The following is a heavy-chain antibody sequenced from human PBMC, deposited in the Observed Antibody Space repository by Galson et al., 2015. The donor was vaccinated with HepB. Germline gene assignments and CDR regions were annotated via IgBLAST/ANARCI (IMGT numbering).Heavy chain of an antibody. Sequence: SLRLSCAASGFTFRNYGMHWVRQAPGKGLEWVAVISYDGSNIYYVDSVRGRFTISRDNSESTLYLQMNSLRAEDTAVYYCAKDLSDSTSSRYYYYGVDVWGKGTTVTVSS. CDR3: AKDLSDSTSSRYYYYGVDV. D-gene: IGHD2-2*01. V-gene: IGHV3-30*18. J-gene: IGHJ6*04. CDR2: ISYDGSNI. CDR1: GFTFRNYG.